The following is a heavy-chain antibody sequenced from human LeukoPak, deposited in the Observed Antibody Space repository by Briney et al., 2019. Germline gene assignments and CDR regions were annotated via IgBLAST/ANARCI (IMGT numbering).Heavy chain of an antibody. CDR1: GYTFTSYD. CDR2: MNPNSGNT. J-gene: IGHJ6*04. V-gene: IGHV1-8*01. Sequence: ASVKVSCKASGYTFTSYDINWVRQATGQGLEWMGWMNPNSGNTGYAQNFQGRVTMTRNTSISTAYMELSSLRSEDTAVYYCARGDFADYGMDVWGKGTTVTVSS. D-gene: IGHD3-3*01. CDR3: ARGDFADYGMDV.